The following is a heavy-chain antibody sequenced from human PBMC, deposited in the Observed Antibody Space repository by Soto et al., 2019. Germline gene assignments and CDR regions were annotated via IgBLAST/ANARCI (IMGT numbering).Heavy chain of an antibody. V-gene: IGHV1-69*02. J-gene: IGHJ6*02. CDR3: ASLMSSGYYYGMDV. CDR2: IIPILGIA. D-gene: IGHD3-10*01. CDR1: GGTFSSYT. Sequence: QVQLVQSGAEVKKHGSSVKVSCKASGGTFSSYTIIWVRQAPGQGLEWMGRIIPILGIANYAQKFQGRVTITADKSTSTAYMELSSLRSEDTAVYYWASLMSSGYYYGMDVWGQGTTVTVSS.